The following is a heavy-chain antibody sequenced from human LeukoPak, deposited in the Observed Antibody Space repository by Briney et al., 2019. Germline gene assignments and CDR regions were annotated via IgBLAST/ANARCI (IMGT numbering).Heavy chain of an antibody. CDR1: GFTFSSYA. J-gene: IGHJ4*02. Sequence: GGSLRLSCAASGFTFSSYAMHWVRQAPGKGLEWVAFIRYDGNNKYYTDSVKGRFTISRDNSTNTLYLQMNSLRAEDTAVYLCAKDPGSGSYYPYYFDYWGQGTLVTVSS. CDR3: AKDPGSGSYYPYYFDY. V-gene: IGHV3-30*02. CDR2: IRYDGNNK. D-gene: IGHD3-10*01.